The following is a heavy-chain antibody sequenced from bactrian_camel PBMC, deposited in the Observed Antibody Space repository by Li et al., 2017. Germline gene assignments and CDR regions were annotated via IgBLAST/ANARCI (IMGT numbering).Heavy chain of an antibody. CDR3: WRNLGN. V-gene: IGHV3S6*01. J-gene: IGHJ4*01. CDR1: GYTFNGNC. CDR2: IYTGGGER. Sequence: HVQLVESGGASVQAGGSLRLSCVASGYTFNGNCTGWVRQGPGKQREVVACIYTGGGERMYTDSVKGRFTISLNDAKNTLYLQMSSLKPEDTAMYYCWRNLGNWGQGTQVTVS. D-gene: IGHD1*01.